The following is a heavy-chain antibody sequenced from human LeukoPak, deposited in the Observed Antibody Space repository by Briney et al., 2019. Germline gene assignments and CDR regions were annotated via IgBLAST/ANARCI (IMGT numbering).Heavy chain of an antibody. D-gene: IGHD5-18*01. J-gene: IGHJ3*02. CDR2: VKKDASEK. Sequence: PGGSLRLSCAASGFTFSNNWMTWVRQAPGKGLEWVASVKKDASEKYYVDSVKGRFTISRDNAKNSLYLQMNSLRAEDTAVYYCARATISYSYGRRDGAFDIWGQGTMVTVSS. CDR1: GFTFSNNW. CDR3: ARATISYSYGRRDGAFDI. V-gene: IGHV3-7*01.